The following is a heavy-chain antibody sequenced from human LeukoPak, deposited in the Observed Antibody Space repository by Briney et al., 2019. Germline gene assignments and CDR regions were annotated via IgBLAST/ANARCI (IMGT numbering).Heavy chain of an antibody. CDR3: ATARNWNYE. J-gene: IGHJ4*02. CDR1: GYTFTGYY. D-gene: IGHD1-7*01. Sequence: ASVKVSCKASGYTFTGYYMHWVRQAPGQGLEWMGAFDPEDGETIYAQKFQGRVTMTEDTSTDTAYMELSSLGSGDTAVYYCATARNWNYEWGQGTLVTVSS. V-gene: IGHV1-24*01. CDR2: FDPEDGET.